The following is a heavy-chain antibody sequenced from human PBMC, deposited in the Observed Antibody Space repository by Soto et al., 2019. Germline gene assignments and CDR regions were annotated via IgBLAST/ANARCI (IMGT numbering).Heavy chain of an antibody. J-gene: IGHJ5*02. D-gene: IGHD2-15*01. CDR3: AREAYPLFCSGVTCYGGWFDP. CDR1: GGSISSYY. V-gene: IGHV4-59*01. Sequence: SETLSLTCTVSGGSISSYYWSWIRQPPGKGLEWIGDIYYSGSTNYNPSLKSRVTISLDTSKNQFSLKLTSVTAADTAVYYCAREAYPLFCSGVTCYGGWFDPWGQGTLVTVSS. CDR2: IYYSGST.